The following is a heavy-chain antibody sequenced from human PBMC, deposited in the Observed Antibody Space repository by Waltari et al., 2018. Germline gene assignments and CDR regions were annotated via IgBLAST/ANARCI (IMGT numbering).Heavy chain of an antibody. J-gene: IGHJ4*02. CDR1: GFTFDDYA. Sequence: EVQLVESGGGLVQPGRSLRLSCAASGFTFDDYAMHWVRQAPGKGLEWVSGISWNSGSIGYADSVKGRFTISRDNAKNSLYLQMNSLRAEDTALYYCAKDLRLSGDSSGYFDYWGQGTLVTVSS. D-gene: IGHD3-22*01. V-gene: IGHV3-9*01. CDR3: AKDLRLSGDSSGYFDY. CDR2: ISWNSGSI.